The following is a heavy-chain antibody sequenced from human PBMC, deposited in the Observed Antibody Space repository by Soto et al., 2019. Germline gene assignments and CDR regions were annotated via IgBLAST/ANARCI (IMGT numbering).Heavy chain of an antibody. J-gene: IGHJ3*01. D-gene: IGHD5-12*01. CDR2: IVPIFVTT. Sequence: QVQLVQSGAEVKRPGSSVKVSCKPSGGTFSSLSITWVRQAPGQGVQWVGAIVPIFVTTNYAQKFQDRVAISADKSTTTAYMELSSLRSEDTAVYYCATAYRGYEAEALDVWGQGTKVTVSS. CDR1: GGTFSSLS. CDR3: ATAYRGYEAEALDV. V-gene: IGHV1-69*06.